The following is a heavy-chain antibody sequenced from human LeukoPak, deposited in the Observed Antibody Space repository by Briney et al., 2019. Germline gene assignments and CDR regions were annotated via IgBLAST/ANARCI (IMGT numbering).Heavy chain of an antibody. CDR2: GIYGGSA. V-gene: IGHV4-39*01. CDR3: ARQFATASADTRGYFDF. D-gene: IGHD2-2*01. CDR1: GASISSSNDC. Sequence: PSETLSLACTVSGASISSSNDCWGWIRPAPGQGLDWIGCGIYGGSAHYNPSLKSRATISVDTSKNSFSLKLSSVTAADAAMYYCARQFATASADTRGYFDFWGQGTVVTVSS. J-gene: IGHJ4*02.